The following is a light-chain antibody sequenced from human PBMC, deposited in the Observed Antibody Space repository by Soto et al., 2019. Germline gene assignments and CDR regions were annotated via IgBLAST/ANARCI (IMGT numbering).Light chain of an antibody. CDR2: GAS. J-gene: IGKJ1*01. V-gene: IGKV3-20*01. CDR3: KKYGSSPVT. CDR1: QSVSSSY. Sequence: EIVLTQSPGTLSLSPGERATLSCRASQSVSSSYLAWYQQKPGQAPRLLIYGASSRATGIPDRFSGSGSGTEFTITIRRLKPEDFAVYYCKKYGSSPVTFGQGTKVEIK.